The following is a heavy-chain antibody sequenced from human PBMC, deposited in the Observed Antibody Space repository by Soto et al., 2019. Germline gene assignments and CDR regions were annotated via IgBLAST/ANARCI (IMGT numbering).Heavy chain of an antibody. CDR3: ARDPHYYDSSMGMDV. CDR2: IIPIFGTA. V-gene: IGHV1-69*13. J-gene: IGHJ6*02. Sequence: SVKVSCKASGGTFSSYAISWVRQAPGQGLEWMGGIIPIFGTANYAQKFQGRVTITADESTSTAYMELSSLRSEDTAVYYCARDPHYYDSSMGMDVWGQGPTVTVSS. CDR1: GGTFSSYA. D-gene: IGHD3-22*01.